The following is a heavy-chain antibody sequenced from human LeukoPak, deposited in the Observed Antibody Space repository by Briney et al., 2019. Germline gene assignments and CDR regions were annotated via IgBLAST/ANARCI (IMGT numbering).Heavy chain of an antibody. Sequence: PGGSLRLSCAASGFTFSSYEMNWVRQAPGKGLEWVSYISSSGSTIYYADSVKGRFTISRDNAKNSLYLQMNSLRAEDTAVYYCARDSLYYYASGMEYYGMDVWGQGTTVTVSS. V-gene: IGHV3-48*03. CDR2: ISSSGSTI. CDR3: ARDSLYYYASGMEYYGMDV. D-gene: IGHD3-10*01. J-gene: IGHJ6*02. CDR1: GFTFSSYE.